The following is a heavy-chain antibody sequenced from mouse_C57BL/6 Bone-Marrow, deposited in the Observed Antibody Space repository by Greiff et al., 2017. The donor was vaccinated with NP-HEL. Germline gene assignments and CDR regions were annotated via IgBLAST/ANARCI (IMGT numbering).Heavy chain of an antibody. CDR2: IWTGGGT. CDR1: GFSLTSYA. D-gene: IGHD2-5*01. V-gene: IGHV2-9-1*01. CDR3: ARNFNSNGFAY. Sequence: VKLVESGPGLVAPSQSLSITCTVSGFSLTSYAISWVRQPPGKGLEWLGVIWTGGGTHYNSALKSRLSISKDNSKSQVFLKMNSLQTDDTARYYCARNFNSNGFAYWGQGTLVTVSA. J-gene: IGHJ3*01.